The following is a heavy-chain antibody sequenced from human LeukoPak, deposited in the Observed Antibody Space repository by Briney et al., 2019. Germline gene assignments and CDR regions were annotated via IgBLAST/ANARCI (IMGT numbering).Heavy chain of an antibody. CDR2: IIPIFDTA. V-gene: IGHV1-69*01. Sequence: GSSVKVSCKASGGTFSSYAISWVRQAPGQGLEWMGGIIPIFDTANYAQKFQGRVTITADESTSTAYMELSSLRSEDTAVYYCTLGVLGYSWFDPWGQGTLVTVSS. CDR1: GGTFSSYA. J-gene: IGHJ5*02. D-gene: IGHD3-16*01. CDR3: TLGVLGYSWFDP.